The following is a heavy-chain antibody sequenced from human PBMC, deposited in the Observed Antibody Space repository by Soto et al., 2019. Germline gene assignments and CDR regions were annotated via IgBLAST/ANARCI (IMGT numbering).Heavy chain of an antibody. Sequence: SETLSLTCTVSGGSISSGGYYWSWIRQHPGKGLEWIGYIYYSGSTYYNPSLKSRVTISVDTSKNQFSLKLSSVTAADTAVYYCARVTMYYDFWSGDYGMDVWGQGTTVTVS. J-gene: IGHJ6*02. CDR3: ARVTMYYDFWSGDYGMDV. CDR1: GGSISSGGYY. D-gene: IGHD3-3*01. CDR2: IYYSGST. V-gene: IGHV4-31*03.